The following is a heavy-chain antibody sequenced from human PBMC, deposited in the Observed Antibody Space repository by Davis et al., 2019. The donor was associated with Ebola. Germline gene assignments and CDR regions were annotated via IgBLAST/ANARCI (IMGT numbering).Heavy chain of an antibody. V-gene: IGHV3-23*01. D-gene: IGHD6-19*01. J-gene: IGHJ6*04. CDR1: GFIFRSYV. CDR2: FGTSGDT. Sequence: PGGSLRLSCAASGFIFRSYVMSWVRQAPGKGLEWVSTFGTSGDTYYADSVKGRFTISRDNSKNTLFLQLNSLGVEDTAVYYCAKGGSGWPSDYSYGLGVWGKGTTVTVSS. CDR3: AKGGSGWPSDYSYGLGV.